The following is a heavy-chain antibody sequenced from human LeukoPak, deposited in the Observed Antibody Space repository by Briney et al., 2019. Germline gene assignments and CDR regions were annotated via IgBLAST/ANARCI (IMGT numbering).Heavy chain of an antibody. J-gene: IGHJ5*02. CDR3: AREIRGDSWFDP. Sequence: PSETLSLTCAVYGGSFSGYYWSWIRQPPGKGLEWIGEINHSGSTNYNPSLKSRVTISVDTSKNQFSLNLSSVTAADTAVYYCAREIRGDSWFDPWGQGTLVTASS. CDR2: INHSGST. CDR1: GGSFSGYY. D-gene: IGHD3-16*01. V-gene: IGHV4-34*01.